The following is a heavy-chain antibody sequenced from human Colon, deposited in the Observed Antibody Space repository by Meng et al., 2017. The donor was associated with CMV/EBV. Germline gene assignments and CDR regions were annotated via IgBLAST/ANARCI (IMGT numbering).Heavy chain of an antibody. CDR1: GFTFSTYA. CDR3: ARARSPTHFDY. J-gene: IGHJ4*02. Sequence: GESLKISCTASGFTFSTYAFHWVRQPTGKGLEWVSSIGTVGDTYSIGSVKGRFIISREDAKNSVYLQMNGLRDGDTGLYYCARARSPTHFDYWGQGALVTVSS. V-gene: IGHV3-13*01. CDR2: IGTVGDT.